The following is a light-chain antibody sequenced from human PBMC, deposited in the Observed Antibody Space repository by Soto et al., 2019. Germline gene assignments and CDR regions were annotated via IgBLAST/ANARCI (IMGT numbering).Light chain of an antibody. J-gene: IGLJ2*01. CDR1: NSNIGNNY. CDR2: DNN. CDR3: GTWDTSLSAGV. V-gene: IGLV1-51*01. Sequence: QSVLTQPPSVSAAPGQRVTISCSGSNSNIGNNYVSWYQQFPGTAPKLLIYDNNKRPAGTPDRFSGSKSGTSATLGITGLQTGDEADYYCGTWDTSLSAGVFGGGTKLTVL.